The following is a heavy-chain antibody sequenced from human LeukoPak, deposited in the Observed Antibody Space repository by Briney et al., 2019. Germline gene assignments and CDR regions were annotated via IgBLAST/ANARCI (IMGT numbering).Heavy chain of an antibody. D-gene: IGHD1-14*01. Sequence: GGSLRLSCAASGFTFSSYEINWVRQAPGKGLEWVSYISSRGTTIYYADSVKGRFTISRDNAKNSLYLQMNSLRAEDTAVYYCAKVGNQYYFDYWGQGTLVTVSS. J-gene: IGHJ4*02. CDR2: ISSRGTTI. CDR3: AKVGNQYYFDY. CDR1: GFTFSSYE. V-gene: IGHV3-48*03.